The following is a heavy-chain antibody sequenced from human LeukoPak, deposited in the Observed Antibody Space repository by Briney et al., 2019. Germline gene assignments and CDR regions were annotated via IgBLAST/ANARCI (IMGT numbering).Heavy chain of an antibody. CDR1: GYTFTDYY. CDR3: ARSGSYYVHRPNAFDI. J-gene: IGHJ3*02. Sequence: ASVKVSCKASGYTFTDYYMHWVRQAPGQGLEWMGWIDAKSGDTNYAQKLQGRVTMTTDTSTSTAYMELRSLRSDDTAVYYCARSGSYYVHRPNAFDIWGQGTMVTVSS. CDR2: IDAKSGDT. V-gene: IGHV1-18*04. D-gene: IGHD1-26*01.